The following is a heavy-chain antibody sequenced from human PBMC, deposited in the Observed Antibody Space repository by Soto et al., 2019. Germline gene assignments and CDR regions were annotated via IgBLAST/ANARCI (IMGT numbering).Heavy chain of an antibody. V-gene: IGHV3-74*01. CDR3: ARVYCSGGSCYSVDY. CDR2: INSDGSST. Sequence: QPGGSLRLSCAASGFTFSSYWMHWVRQAPGKGLVWVSRINSDGSSTSYADSVKGRFTISRDNAKNTLYLQMNSLRAEDTAVYYCARVYCSGGSCYSVDYWGQGTLVTVSS. CDR1: GFTFSSYW. J-gene: IGHJ4*02. D-gene: IGHD2-15*01.